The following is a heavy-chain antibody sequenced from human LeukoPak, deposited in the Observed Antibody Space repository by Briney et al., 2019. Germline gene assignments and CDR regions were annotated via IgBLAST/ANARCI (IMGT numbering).Heavy chain of an antibody. Sequence: PGGSLRLSCAASGFTFSSYGMQWVRQAPGKGLEWVAVIWYDGSNKYYADSVKGRFTISRDNSKNTLYLQMNSLRAEDTAVYYCAKDRGSSSWYVEYWGQGTLVTVSS. CDR1: GFTFSSYG. CDR2: IWYDGSNK. D-gene: IGHD6-13*01. J-gene: IGHJ4*02. CDR3: AKDRGSSSWYVEY. V-gene: IGHV3-33*06.